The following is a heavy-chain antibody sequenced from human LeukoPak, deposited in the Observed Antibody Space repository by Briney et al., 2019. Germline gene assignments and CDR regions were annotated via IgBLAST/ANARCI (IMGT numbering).Heavy chain of an antibody. CDR2: INHSGST. V-gene: IGHV4-34*01. J-gene: IGHJ4*02. CDR1: GGSFSGYY. Sequence: PSETLSLTCAVYGGSFSGYYWSWIRQPPGKGLEWIGEINHSGSTNYNPSLKSRVTISVDTSKNQFSLKLSSVTAADTAVYYCAREIKYWGQGTLVTVSS. CDR3: AREIKY.